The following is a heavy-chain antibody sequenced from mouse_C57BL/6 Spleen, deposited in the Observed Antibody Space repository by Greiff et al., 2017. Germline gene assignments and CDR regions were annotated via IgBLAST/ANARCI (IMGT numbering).Heavy chain of an antibody. CDR3: AYDYEISAMDY. D-gene: IGHD2-4*01. V-gene: IGHV14-2*01. J-gene: IGHJ4*01. CDR1: GFNITDYY. Sequence: EVQLQQSGAELVKPGASVKLSCTASGFNITDYYMHWVKQRTEQGLEWIGRIDPEDGETNYTPKFQGKATITADTSSNTAYLQLSSLTSEDTAVEYCAYDYEISAMDYWGQGTSVTVSS. CDR2: IDPEDGET.